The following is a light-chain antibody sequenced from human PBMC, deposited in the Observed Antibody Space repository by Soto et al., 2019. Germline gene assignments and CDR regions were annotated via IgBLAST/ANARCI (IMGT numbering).Light chain of an antibody. CDR1: QSISSW. Sequence: DIQMTQSPSTLSASVGDRVTNTCPASQSISSWLAWYQQKPGKAPKLLIYDASSLESGVPSRFSGSGSGTEFTLTISSLQPDDFATYYCQQYNSYSRTFGQGTKVDIK. J-gene: IGKJ1*01. V-gene: IGKV1-5*01. CDR3: QQYNSYSRT. CDR2: DAS.